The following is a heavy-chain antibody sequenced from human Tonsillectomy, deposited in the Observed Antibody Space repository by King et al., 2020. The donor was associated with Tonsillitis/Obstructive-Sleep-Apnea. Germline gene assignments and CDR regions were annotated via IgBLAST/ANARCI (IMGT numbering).Heavy chain of an antibody. CDR2: IIPIFGTA. Sequence: VQLVESGAEVKKPGSSVKVSCKASVGTFSSYAISGVRQAPGEGLEWRGGIIPIFGTAKYAQTFQGRVTITADESTSTAYMELRSLRSEDTTVYYCARVRASHTAPDYWGQGTLVTVSS. J-gene: IGHJ4*02. CDR1: VGTFSSYA. CDR3: ARVRASHTAPDY. V-gene: IGHV1-69*01. D-gene: IGHD5-18*01.